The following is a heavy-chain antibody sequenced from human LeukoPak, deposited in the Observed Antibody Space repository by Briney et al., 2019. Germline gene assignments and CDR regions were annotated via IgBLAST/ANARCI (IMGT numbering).Heavy chain of an antibody. J-gene: IGHJ6*03. V-gene: IGHV1-2*02. D-gene: IGHD2-2*01. CDR3: ARGARYCSSTSCYHYYYYMDV. Sequence: ASVKVSCKASGYTFTGYYMHWVRQAPGQGLEWMGWINPNSGGTNYAQKFQGRVTMTRDTSISTAYMELSRLRSDDTAVYYCARGARYCSSTSCYHYYYYMDVWGKGTTVTVSS. CDR1: GYTFTGYY. CDR2: INPNSGGT.